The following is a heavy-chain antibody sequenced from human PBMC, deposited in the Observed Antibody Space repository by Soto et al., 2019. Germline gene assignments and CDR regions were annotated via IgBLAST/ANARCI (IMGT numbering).Heavy chain of an antibody. CDR1: GASISYGGFS. Sequence: SETLSLTCTVSGASISYGGFSWSWIRQSPGKGLEWIGYISHLENTYLHPSFKSRLTMSIDRTRNQFSLKLSSVTAADMAVYYCARGGGYDSFDYWGQGVLVTVSS. CDR2: ISHLENT. V-gene: IGHV4-30-2*06. J-gene: IGHJ4*02. D-gene: IGHD5-12*01. CDR3: ARGGGYDSFDY.